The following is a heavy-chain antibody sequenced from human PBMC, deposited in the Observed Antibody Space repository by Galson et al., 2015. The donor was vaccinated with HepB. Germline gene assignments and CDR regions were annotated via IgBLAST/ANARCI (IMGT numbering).Heavy chain of an antibody. CDR2: ISDDGSNK. J-gene: IGHJ3*01. Sequence: VISDDGSNKDYADSVKGRFTISRDNSNNTLYLQMNSLRAEDTAVYYCARDGPKGGHSYGQLRPDAFDVWGQGTLVTVSS. D-gene: IGHD5-18*01. CDR3: ARDGPKGGHSYGQLRPDAFDV. V-gene: IGHV3-30*01.